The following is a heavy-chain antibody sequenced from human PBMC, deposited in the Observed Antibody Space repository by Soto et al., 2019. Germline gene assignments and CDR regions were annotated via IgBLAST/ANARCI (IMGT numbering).Heavy chain of an antibody. CDR2: INPSGFST. D-gene: IGHD5-18*01. V-gene: IGHV1-46*01. CDR1: GYTFSSSY. CDR3: ASGGYTYGFSAMDV. J-gene: IGHJ6*02. Sequence: QVQLVQSGAEVKKPGASVKISCKASGYTFSSSYIHWVRQAPGQGLEWMGLINPSGFSTDYAQTFQGRVTVTRDTFTSTVYMELSSLRSEDTAVYYCASGGYTYGFSAMDVWGPGTTVAVSS.